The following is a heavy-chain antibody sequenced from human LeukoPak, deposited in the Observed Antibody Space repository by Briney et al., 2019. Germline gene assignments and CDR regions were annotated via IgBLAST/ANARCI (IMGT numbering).Heavy chain of an antibody. D-gene: IGHD3-3*01. CDR1: GGSFSGYY. CDR2: IYYSGST. V-gene: IGHV4-34*01. CDR3: ASTYPYYDFWSGYYESGYYFDY. J-gene: IGHJ4*02. Sequence: SETLSLTCAVYGGSFSGYYWSWIRQPPGKGLEWIGSIYYSGSTYYNPSLKSRVTISVDTSKNQFSLKLSSVTAADTAVYYCASTYPYYDFWSGYYESGYYFDYWGQGTLVTVSS.